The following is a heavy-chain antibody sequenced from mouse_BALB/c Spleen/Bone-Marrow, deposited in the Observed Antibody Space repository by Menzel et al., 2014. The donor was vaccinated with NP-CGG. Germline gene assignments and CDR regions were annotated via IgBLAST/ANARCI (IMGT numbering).Heavy chain of an antibody. D-gene: IGHD1-1*01. CDR3: ARRDGSSYSFVY. J-gene: IGHJ3*01. Sequence: VQVVESGAELAKPGASVKMSCKASGYTFTNYWMHWVKQRPGQGLEWIGYINPSTGYTEYNQKFKDKATLTADKSSSTAYMQLSSLTSEDSAVYYCARRDGSSYSFVYWGQGTLVTVSA. V-gene: IGHV1-7*01. CDR2: INPSTGYT. CDR1: GYTFTNYW.